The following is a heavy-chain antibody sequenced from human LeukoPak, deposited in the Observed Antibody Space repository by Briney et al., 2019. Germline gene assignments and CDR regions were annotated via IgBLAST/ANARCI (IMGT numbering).Heavy chain of an antibody. D-gene: IGHD6-19*01. J-gene: IGHJ4*02. CDR3: TRRVAANNPFDY. CDR1: GFTFGSYG. V-gene: IGHV3-30*02. Sequence: GGSLRLSCAASGFTFGSYGMHWVRQAPGKGLEWVTFIRNDGSNKYYADSVKGRFTISRDNSKNTLYLQMNTLRAEDTAVYYCTRRVAANNPFDYWGQGTLVTVSS. CDR2: IRNDGSNK.